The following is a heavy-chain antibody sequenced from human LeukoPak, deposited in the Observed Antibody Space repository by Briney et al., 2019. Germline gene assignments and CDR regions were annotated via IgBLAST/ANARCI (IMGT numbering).Heavy chain of an antibody. CDR1: GFTFSNYN. Sequence: PGGSLTLSCAASGFTFSNYNMDWVRQAPGKGLEWVSSISDSGSNVYYTDSVKGRFTISRDNAKNSLYLQMNSLRAEDTAVYYCAKEGRSSTPGYWGQGTLVTVSS. V-gene: IGHV3-21*01. D-gene: IGHD6-6*01. J-gene: IGHJ4*02. CDR2: ISDSGSNV. CDR3: AKEGRSSTPGY.